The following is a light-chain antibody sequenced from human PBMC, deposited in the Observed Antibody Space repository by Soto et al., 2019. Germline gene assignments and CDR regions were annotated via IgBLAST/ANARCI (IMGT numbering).Light chain of an antibody. CDR2: KAS. Sequence: DIKMTQSPSTLSASVGDAVTLTCRASQTISSWLAWYQQKPGKAPKLLIYKASTLKSGVPSRFSGSGSGTEFTLTISSLQSEDFAVYYCQQYNSWPPITFGQGTRLEIK. CDR1: QTISSW. J-gene: IGKJ5*01. CDR3: QQYNSWPPIT. V-gene: IGKV1-5*03.